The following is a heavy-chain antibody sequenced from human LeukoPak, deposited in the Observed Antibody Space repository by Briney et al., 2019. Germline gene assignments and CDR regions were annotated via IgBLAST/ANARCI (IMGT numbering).Heavy chain of an antibody. D-gene: IGHD2/OR15-2a*01. V-gene: IGHV7-4-1*02. Sequence: ASVKVSCKTSGYTFTSYAMNWVRQAPGQGLEFMGWINTGTGNPTYAQGFTGRFVFSLDTSVSTAYLQISTLKPEDTAVYYCASFWAHSFDYWGQGTLVTVSS. CDR3: ASFWAHSFDY. J-gene: IGHJ4*02. CDR1: GYTFTSYA. CDR2: INTGTGNP.